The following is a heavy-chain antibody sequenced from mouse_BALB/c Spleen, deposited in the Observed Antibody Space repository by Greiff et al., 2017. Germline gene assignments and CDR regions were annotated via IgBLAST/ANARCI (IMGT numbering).Heavy chain of an antibody. J-gene: IGHJ3*01. D-gene: IGHD2-14*01. CDR3: ARNDRYGGAWFAY. CDR2: IWGGGST. V-gene: IGHV2-6-4*01. CDR1: GFSLSRYS. Sequence: VKLMESGPGLVAPSQSLSITCTVSGFSLSRYSVHWVRQPPGKGLEWLGMIWGGGSTDYNSALKSRLSISKDNSKSQVFLKMNSLQTDDTAMYYCARNDRYGGAWFAYWGQGTLVTVSA.